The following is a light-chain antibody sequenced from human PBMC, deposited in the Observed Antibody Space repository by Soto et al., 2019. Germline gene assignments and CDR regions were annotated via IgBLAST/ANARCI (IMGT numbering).Light chain of an antibody. CDR1: QSVLYSSNNKDY. J-gene: IGKJ1*01. CDR3: QQYYSYPWT. CDR2: WAS. Sequence: DIVMTQSPDSLAVSLGERATINCESSQSVLYSSNNKDYLAWYQQKPGHPPKLLIYWASTRESGVPDRFSGSGSGTDFTLTISSLQAEDVAVYYCQQYYSYPWTFGQGTKVEIK. V-gene: IGKV4-1*01.